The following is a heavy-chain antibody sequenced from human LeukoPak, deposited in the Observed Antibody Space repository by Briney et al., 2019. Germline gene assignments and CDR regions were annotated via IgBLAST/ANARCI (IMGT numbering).Heavy chain of an antibody. CDR1: GGSISSYY. Sequence: SETLSLTCTVSGGSISSYYWSWIRQPPGKGLEWIGYIYYSGSTNYNPSLKSRVTISVDTSKNQFSLKLSSVTAADTAVYYCARVDYANAFDIWGQGTMVTVSS. D-gene: IGHD4-17*01. CDR2: IYYSGST. CDR3: ARVDYANAFDI. V-gene: IGHV4-59*01. J-gene: IGHJ3*02.